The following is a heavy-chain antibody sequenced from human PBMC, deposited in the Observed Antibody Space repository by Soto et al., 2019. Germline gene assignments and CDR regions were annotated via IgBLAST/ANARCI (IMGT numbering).Heavy chain of an antibody. CDR2: IYYSGST. J-gene: IGHJ4*02. Sequence: ETLSLSCPVSGGSISSSSYYWGWIRQPPGKGLEWIGSIYYSGSTYYNPSLKSRVTISVDTSKNQFSLKLSSVTAADTAVYYCANVGATLPFDYWGQGTLVTVSS. D-gene: IGHD1-26*01. CDR3: ANVGATLPFDY. CDR1: GGSISSSSYY. V-gene: IGHV4-39*01.